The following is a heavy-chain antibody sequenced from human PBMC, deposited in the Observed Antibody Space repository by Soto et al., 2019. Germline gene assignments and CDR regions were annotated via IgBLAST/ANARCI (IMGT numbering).Heavy chain of an antibody. D-gene: IGHD3-10*01. J-gene: IGHJ4*02. CDR1: GGSISSYH. V-gene: IGHV4-59*01. CDR2: IYYGGST. CDR3: ARRKRGFDY. Sequence: PSETLSLTCSVSGGSISSYHWSWIRQAPGKGLEWIGYIYYGGSTDYKPSLKSRVTISVDTSKNQFSLKLSSVTAADTAVYYCARRKRGFDYWGQGTLVTVSS.